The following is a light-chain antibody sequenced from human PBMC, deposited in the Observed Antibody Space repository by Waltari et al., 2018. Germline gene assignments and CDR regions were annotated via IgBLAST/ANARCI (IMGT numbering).Light chain of an antibody. J-gene: IGLJ2*01. CDR3: LLSYGGTVL. V-gene: IGLV7-46*01. CDR1: TGPVTTGPS. Sequence: QAVVTQEPSLTVSPGGTVTLTCASSTGPVTTGPSPFWSQQRPRQAPLTLIYHATTRPFGTPARFSGSLRGGKAALTLSGAQPEDDADDYCLLSYGGTVLFGGGTKLTVL. CDR2: HAT.